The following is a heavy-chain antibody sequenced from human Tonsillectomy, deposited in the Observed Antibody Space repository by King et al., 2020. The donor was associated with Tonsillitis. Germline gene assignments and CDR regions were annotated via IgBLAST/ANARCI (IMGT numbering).Heavy chain of an antibody. J-gene: IGHJ4*02. CDR3: ARRGELLWIGELYYVFDY. D-gene: IGHD3-10*01. Sequence: HVQLVESGGGVVQPGRSLRLSCAASGFTFNTYAMHWVRQAPGKGLEWVAVISSDGNNQYYADSVKGRLTISRDNSKNTLYLQMDSLRAEDTAVYYCARRGELLWIGELYYVFDYGGQGTLVTVSS. CDR2: ISSDGNNQ. V-gene: IGHV3-30*04. CDR1: GFTFNTYA.